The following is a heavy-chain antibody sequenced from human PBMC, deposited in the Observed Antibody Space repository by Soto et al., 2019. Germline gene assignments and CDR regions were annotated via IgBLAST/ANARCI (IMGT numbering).Heavy chain of an antibody. V-gene: IGHV3-23*01. CDR1: GFTFSSYA. Sequence: EVQLLESGGGLVQPGGSLRLSCAASGFTFSSYAMSWVRQAPGKGLEWVSAISGSGGSTYYADSVKGRFTISRDNSKNTLYLQMNSLRAEDTAVYYCARDGGMIVVVIETLDIWGQGTMVTVSS. CDR2: ISGSGGST. D-gene: IGHD3-22*01. J-gene: IGHJ3*02. CDR3: ARDGGMIVVVIETLDI.